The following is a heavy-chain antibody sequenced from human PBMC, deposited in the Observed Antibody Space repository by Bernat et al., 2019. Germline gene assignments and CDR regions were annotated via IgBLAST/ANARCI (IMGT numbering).Heavy chain of an antibody. J-gene: IGHJ3*02. CDR1: GFTFSSYA. D-gene: IGHD2-15*01. CDR3: AREISVVAAFDI. V-gene: IGHV3-30-3*01. Sequence: QVQLVESGGGVVQPGRSLRLSCVASGFTFSSYAMHWVRQAPGKGLEWVAVISYDGSNKYYADSVKGRFTISRDNSKNTLYLQMNSLRAEDTAVYYCAREISVVAAFDIWGQGTMVTVSS. CDR2: ISYDGSNK.